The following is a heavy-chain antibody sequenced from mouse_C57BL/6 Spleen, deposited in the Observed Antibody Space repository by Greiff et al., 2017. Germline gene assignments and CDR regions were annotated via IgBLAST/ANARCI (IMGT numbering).Heavy chain of an antibody. CDR3: ASDYGSRDYYAMDY. CDR1: GFNIKDYY. V-gene: IGHV14-2*01. J-gene: IGHJ4*01. CDR2: IDPEDGET. D-gene: IGHD1-1*01. Sequence: EVKLVESGAELVKPGASVKLSCTASGFNIKDYYMHWVKQRTEQGLEWIGRIDPEDGETKYAPKFQGKATITADTSSNTAYLQLSSLTSEDTAVYYCASDYGSRDYYAMDYWGQGTSVTVSS.